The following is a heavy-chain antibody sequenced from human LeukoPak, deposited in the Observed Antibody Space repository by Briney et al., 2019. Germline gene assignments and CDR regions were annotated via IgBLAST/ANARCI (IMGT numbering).Heavy chain of an antibody. D-gene: IGHD3-22*01. CDR1: GGSFSGYY. CDR2: INHSGST. J-gene: IGHJ3*02. V-gene: IGHV4-34*01. CDR3: ARGATYYYDSSGYYLWAPDAFDI. Sequence: SETLSLTCAVYGGSFSGYYWSWIRQPPGKGLEWIGEINHSGSTNYNPSLKSRVTISVDTSKNQFSLKLSSVTAADTAVYYCARGATYYYDSSGYYLWAPDAFDIWGQGTMVTVSS.